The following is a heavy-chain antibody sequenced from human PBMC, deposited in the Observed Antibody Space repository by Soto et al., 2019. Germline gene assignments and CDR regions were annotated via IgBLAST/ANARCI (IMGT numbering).Heavy chain of an antibody. CDR2: IKNKNDGGTT. J-gene: IGHJ4*01. V-gene: IGHV3-15*07. D-gene: IGHD3-10*01. Sequence: EVELVESGGGLVKPGGSLTLCCAASGFSFKNAWMNWVRQAPGKGLEWVGRIKNKNDGGTTDYAAFVKGRFTISRDASENTLYLHMNGLKTEDTGVYFCTGLWFGEISNYWGQGSLVIVSS. CDR3: TGLWFGEISNY. CDR1: GFSFKNAW.